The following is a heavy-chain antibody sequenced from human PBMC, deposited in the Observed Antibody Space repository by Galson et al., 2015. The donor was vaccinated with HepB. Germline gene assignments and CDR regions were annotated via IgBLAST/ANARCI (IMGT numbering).Heavy chain of an antibody. CDR1: GGTFSSYA. Sequence: SVKVSCKASGGTFSSYAISWVRQAPGQGLEWMGGIIPIFGTANYAQKFQGRVTITADESTSTAYMELSSLRSEDTAVYYCARGVWSGYYYYYYYMDVWGKGTTVTVSS. J-gene: IGHJ6*03. CDR2: IIPIFGTA. D-gene: IGHD3-3*01. V-gene: IGHV1-69*13. CDR3: ARGVWSGYYYYYYYMDV.